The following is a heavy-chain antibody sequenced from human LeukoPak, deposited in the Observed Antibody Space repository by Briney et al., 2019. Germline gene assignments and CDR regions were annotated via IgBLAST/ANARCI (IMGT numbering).Heavy chain of an antibody. Sequence: SVKVSCKASGGTFSSYAISWVRQAPGQGLEWMGGIIPIFGTANYAQKFQGRVTITTDESTSTAYMELSSLRSDDTAVYYCARTNLDCKNGVCYDYWGQGTLVTVSS. CDR1: GGTFSSYA. D-gene: IGHD2-8*01. J-gene: IGHJ4*02. CDR3: ARTNLDCKNGVCYDY. CDR2: IIPIFGTA. V-gene: IGHV1-69*05.